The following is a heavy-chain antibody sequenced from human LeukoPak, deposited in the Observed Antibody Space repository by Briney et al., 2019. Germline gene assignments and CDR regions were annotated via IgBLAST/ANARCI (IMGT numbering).Heavy chain of an antibody. V-gene: IGHV4-59*01. D-gene: IGHD3-22*01. Sequence: PSETLSLTCTVSGGSISSYYWSWIRQPPGKGLEWIGYIYYSGSTNYDPSLKSRVTISVDTSKNQFSLKLSSVTAADTAVYYCARYYYDSSGYYSGFGMDVWGQGTTVTVSS. CDR1: GGSISSYY. CDR2: IYYSGST. CDR3: ARYYYDSSGYYSGFGMDV. J-gene: IGHJ6*02.